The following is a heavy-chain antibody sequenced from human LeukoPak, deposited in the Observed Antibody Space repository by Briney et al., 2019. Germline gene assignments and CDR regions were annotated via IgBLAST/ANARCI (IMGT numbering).Heavy chain of an antibody. V-gene: IGHV4-31*03. Sequence: PSETLSLTCTVSGGSISSGGYYWSWIRQHPGKGLEWIGYIYYSGSTYYNLSLKSRVTISVDTSKNQFSLKLSSVTAADTAVYYCARDKSEYSGYDYDDAFDIWGQGTMVTVSS. CDR2: IYYSGST. J-gene: IGHJ3*02. CDR3: ARDKSEYSGYDYDDAFDI. CDR1: GGSISSGGYY. D-gene: IGHD5-12*01.